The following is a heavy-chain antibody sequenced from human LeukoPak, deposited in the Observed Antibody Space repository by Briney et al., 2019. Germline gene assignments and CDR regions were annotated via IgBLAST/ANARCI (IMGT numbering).Heavy chain of an antibody. Sequence: GGSLRLSCAASGFTFSSYAMSWVRQAPGKGLEWVSAISGSGGSTYYADSVKGRFTISRGNSKNTLYLQMNSPRAEDTAVYYCAKDRAHTLYCSSTSCYTGSHGYWGQGTLVTVSS. CDR3: AKDRAHTLYCSSTSCYTGSHGY. D-gene: IGHD2-2*02. CDR1: GFTFSSYA. J-gene: IGHJ4*02. V-gene: IGHV3-23*01. CDR2: ISGSGGST.